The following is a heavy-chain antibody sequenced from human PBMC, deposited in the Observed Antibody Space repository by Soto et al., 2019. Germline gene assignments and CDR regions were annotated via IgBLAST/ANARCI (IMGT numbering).Heavy chain of an antibody. CDR3: ARDLYSSSWYSQFFFDY. CDR2: ISSSSSYI. CDR1: GFTFSSYS. V-gene: IGHV3-21*01. D-gene: IGHD6-13*01. J-gene: IGHJ4*02. Sequence: LGGSLRLSCAASGFTFSSYSMNWVRQAPGKGLEWVSSISSSSSYIYYADSVKGRFTISRDNAKNSLYLQMNSLRAEDTAVYYCARDLYSSSWYSQFFFDYWGQGTLVTVSS.